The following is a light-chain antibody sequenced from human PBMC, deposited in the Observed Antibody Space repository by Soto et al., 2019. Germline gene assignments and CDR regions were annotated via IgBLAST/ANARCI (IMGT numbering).Light chain of an antibody. Sequence: EIVLTQSPGTLSLSAGEGVSLSCRASQTVTNNYLAWYQQKPEQAPRLLIVAASNKATVIPDRFSGCGSGTDFTLSISRLEPEDFAVYYCQHYCTSPLTFGGGARLEVK. CDR1: QTVTNNY. J-gene: IGKJ4*01. V-gene: IGKV3-20*01. CDR3: QHYCTSPLT. CDR2: AAS.